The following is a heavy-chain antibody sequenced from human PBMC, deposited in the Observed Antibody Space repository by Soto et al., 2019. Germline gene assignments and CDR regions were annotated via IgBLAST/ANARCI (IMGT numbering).Heavy chain of an antibody. CDR1: GFTFTSSA. V-gene: IGHV1-58*02. CDR3: ARASGSSYWFDS. Sequence: SVKVSCKASGFTFTSSAMQWVRQARGQGLEWIGWIGVDSGNTNYAQKFQGRVTITRDMSTSTAYMELRSLRSDDTAVYYCARASGSSYWFDSWGQRTLVTVSS. D-gene: IGHD1-26*01. J-gene: IGHJ5*01. CDR2: IGVDSGNT.